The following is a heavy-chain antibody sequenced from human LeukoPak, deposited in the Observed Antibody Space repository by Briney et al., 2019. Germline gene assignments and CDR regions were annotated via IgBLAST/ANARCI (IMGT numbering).Heavy chain of an antibody. V-gene: IGHV4-38-2*02. CDR3: AREGGELELLSPFDY. Sequence: PSETLSLTCTVSGYSISSGYYWGWIRQPPGKGLEWIGSIYHSGSTYYNPSLKSRVTISVDTSKNQFSLKLSSVTAADTAVYYCAREGGELELLSPFDYWGQGTLVTVSS. D-gene: IGHD1-7*01. CDR1: GYSISSGYY. CDR2: IYHSGST. J-gene: IGHJ4*02.